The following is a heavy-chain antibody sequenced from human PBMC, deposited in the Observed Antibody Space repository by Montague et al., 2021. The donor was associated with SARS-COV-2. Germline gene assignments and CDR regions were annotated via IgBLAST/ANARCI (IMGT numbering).Heavy chain of an antibody. CDR2: INHGGST. CDR3: ARLRDGVVPSPILGIGPYFTYYYMDV. D-gene: IGHD2-15*01. J-gene: IGHJ6*03. CDR1: GGSFSGYY. Sequence: SETLSLTCAVHGGSFSGYYWNWIRQRPGKGLEWIGEINHGGSTNYNPSLKNRLTFSADTSKNQFSLKLTSVAATDTAVYYCARLRDGVVPSPILGIGPYFTYYYMDVWGKGTTVTVS. V-gene: IGHV4-34*01.